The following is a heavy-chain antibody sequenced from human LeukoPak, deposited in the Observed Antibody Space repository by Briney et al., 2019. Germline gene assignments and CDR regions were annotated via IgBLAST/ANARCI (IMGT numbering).Heavy chain of an antibody. CDR2: ISGSGGST. D-gene: IGHD3-22*01. V-gene: IGHV3-23*01. CDR1: GSTFSSYA. J-gene: IGHJ4*02. CDR3: AKKGYYDGSGYYMYYFDH. Sequence: PGGSLRLSCAASGSTFSSYAMSWVRQAPGKGLEWVSGISGSGGSTNYADSVKGRFTISRDNSKNTLYLQMSSLRAEDTAVYYCAKKGYYDGSGYYMYYFDHWGQGTLVTVSS.